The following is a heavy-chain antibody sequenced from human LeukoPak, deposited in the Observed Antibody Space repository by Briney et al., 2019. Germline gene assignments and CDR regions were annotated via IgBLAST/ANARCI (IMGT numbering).Heavy chain of an antibody. V-gene: IGHV4-34*01. CDR1: GGSFSGYY. CDR2: INHSGST. CDR3: ARGISIAAGGGIDP. D-gene: IGHD3-16*01. J-gene: IGHJ5*02. Sequence: PSETLSLTCAVYGGSFSGYYWSWIRQPPGKGLEWIGEINHSGSTNYNPSLKSRVTISVDTSKNQFSLKLSSEAAADTAVYYCARGISIAAGGGIDPWGQGTLVTVSS.